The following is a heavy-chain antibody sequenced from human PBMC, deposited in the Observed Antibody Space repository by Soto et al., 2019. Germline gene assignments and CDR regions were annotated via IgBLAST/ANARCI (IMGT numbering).Heavy chain of an antibody. CDR2: IYPGDSDT. CDR3: AKDPRDPDSSGFSYYFDY. CDR1: GYSFTSYW. D-gene: IGHD3-22*01. Sequence: PGESLKISCKGSGYSFTSYWIGWVRQMPGKGLECMGIIYPGDSDTRYSPSFQGRFTISRDNSKNTLYLQMNSLRAEDTAVYYCAKDPRDPDSSGFSYYFDYWGQGTLVTVSS. J-gene: IGHJ4*02. V-gene: IGHV5-51*01.